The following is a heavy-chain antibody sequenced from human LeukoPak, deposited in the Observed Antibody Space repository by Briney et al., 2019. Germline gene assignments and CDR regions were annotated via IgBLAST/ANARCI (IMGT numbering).Heavy chain of an antibody. CDR3: ARDTYSSGWYDY. CDR1: EFTFSSYA. D-gene: IGHD6-19*01. CDR2: ISYDGSNK. Sequence: GRSLRSSCAASEFTFSSYAMHGVRQAPGKGVEWVAVISYDGSNKYYADSVKGRFTISRDNSKNTLYLQMNSLRAEDTAVYYCARDTYSSGWYDYWGQGTLVTVSS. J-gene: IGHJ4*02. V-gene: IGHV3-30*04.